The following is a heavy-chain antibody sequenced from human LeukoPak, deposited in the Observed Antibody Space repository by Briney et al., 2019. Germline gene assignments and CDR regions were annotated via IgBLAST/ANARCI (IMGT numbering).Heavy chain of an antibody. J-gene: IGHJ5*02. CDR3: ARAPRGDYDSSGYAPRTTWFDP. Sequence: ASVKVSCKASGYTFTSYGISWVRQAPGQGLEWMGWISAYNGNTNYAQKLQGRVTMTTDTSTSTACMELRSLRSDDTAVYYCARAPRGDYDSSGYAPRTTWFDPWGQGTLVTVSS. CDR2: ISAYNGNT. D-gene: IGHD3-22*01. V-gene: IGHV1-18*01. CDR1: GYTFTSYG.